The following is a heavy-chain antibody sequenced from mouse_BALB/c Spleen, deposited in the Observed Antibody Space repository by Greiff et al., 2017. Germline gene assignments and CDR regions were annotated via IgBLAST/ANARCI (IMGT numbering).Heavy chain of an antibody. CDR2: ISSGSSTI. J-gene: IGHJ3*01. CDR1: GFTFSSFG. CDR3: ARSGYYRAWFAY. V-gene: IGHV5-17*02. Sequence: EVQRVESGGGLVQPGGSRKLSCAASGFTFSSFGMHWVRQAPEKGLAWVAYISSGSSTIYYADTVKGRFTISRDNPKNTLFLQMTSLRSEDTAMYYCARSGYYRAWFAYWGQGTLVTVSA. D-gene: IGHD2-3*01.